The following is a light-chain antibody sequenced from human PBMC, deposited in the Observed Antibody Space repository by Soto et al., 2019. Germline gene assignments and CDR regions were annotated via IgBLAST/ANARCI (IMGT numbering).Light chain of an antibody. CDR3: QHFNSWPLL. V-gene: IGKV3-15*01. CDR1: QNVNNR. J-gene: IGKJ1*01. Sequence: EIVMTQSPAMLSVSPGEKATLSCRASQNVNNRLAWYQQKAGQPPRLLIYGASTRATGIPARFSGSGSGTEFTFTISSLQSEDFAVYYCQHFNSWPLLFGQGTKVDI. CDR2: GAS.